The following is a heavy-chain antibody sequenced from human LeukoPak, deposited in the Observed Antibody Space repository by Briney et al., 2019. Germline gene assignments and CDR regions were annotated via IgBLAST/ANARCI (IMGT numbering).Heavy chain of an antibody. CDR2: ISSSSSYI. D-gene: IGHD5-18*01. V-gene: IGHV3-21*01. Sequence: GGSLRLSCAASGFTFSSYSMNCVRQAPGKGLEWVSSISSSSSYIYYADSVKGRFTISRDNAKNSLYLQMNSLRAEDTAVYYCASPGDTAMVDFDYWGQGTLVTVSS. CDR3: ASPGDTAMVDFDY. J-gene: IGHJ4*02. CDR1: GFTFSSYS.